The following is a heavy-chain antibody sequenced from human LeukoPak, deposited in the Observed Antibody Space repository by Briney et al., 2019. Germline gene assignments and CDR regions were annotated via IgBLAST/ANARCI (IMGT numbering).Heavy chain of an antibody. V-gene: IGHV3-30*18. CDR3: AKDHFDFWSGHTYYYYGMDV. D-gene: IGHD3-3*01. J-gene: IGHJ6*02. CDR1: GVTFSSYG. CDR2: ISYDGSNK. Sequence: PGRSLRLSCAASGVTFSSYGRHWVRQAPGKGLEWVAVISYDGSNKYYHDSVKGRFTISRDNSKNTLYLQMTRLSPEDTAVYYCAKDHFDFWSGHTYYYYGMDVWGQGTTVTVSS.